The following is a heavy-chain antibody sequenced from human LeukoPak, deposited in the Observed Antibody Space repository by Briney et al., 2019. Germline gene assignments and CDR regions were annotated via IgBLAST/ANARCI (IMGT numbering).Heavy chain of an antibody. D-gene: IGHD2-15*01. Sequence: PGGSLRLSCAASGFAFSNYWMSWVRQAPGKGLEWVANIKRDGNDKYYVDSVKGRFTISRDNAENSLYLEVNSLRAEDTAVYHCARAASPDYWGQGTLVTVSS. CDR1: GFAFSNYW. V-gene: IGHV3-7*01. CDR2: IKRDGNDK. J-gene: IGHJ4*02. CDR3: ARAASPDY.